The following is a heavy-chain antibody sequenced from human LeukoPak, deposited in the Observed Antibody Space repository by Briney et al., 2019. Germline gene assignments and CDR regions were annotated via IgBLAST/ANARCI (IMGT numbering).Heavy chain of an antibody. V-gene: IGHV4-39*01. J-gene: IGHJ3*02. CDR2: IYYRGST. CDR3: VRPAEQQLDAYGI. Sequence: PSETLSLTCTVSGDSISSNSYYWGWIRQPPGKGLEWIGSIYYRGSTYYNPSLKSRVTISVDTSKNQFSLKLTSVTAADTAVYYCVRPAEQQLDAYGIWGQGKMVTVSS. CDR1: GDSISSNSYY. D-gene: IGHD6-13*01.